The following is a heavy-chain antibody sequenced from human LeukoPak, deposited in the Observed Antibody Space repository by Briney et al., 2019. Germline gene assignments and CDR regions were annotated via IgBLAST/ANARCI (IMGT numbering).Heavy chain of an antibody. Sequence: GGSLRLSCAVSGFAFSSLAMHWVRQAPGKGLEWVAFISYDGNNQYYADSVKGRFTISRDNSKNTLYLQMNNLRAEDTAIYYCARAGSRYCSGANCYDGFWGQGTLVSVSS. D-gene: IGHD2-15*01. CDR2: ISYDGNNQ. CDR1: GFAFSSLA. J-gene: IGHJ4*02. CDR3: ARAGSRYCSGANCYDGF. V-gene: IGHV3-30-3*01.